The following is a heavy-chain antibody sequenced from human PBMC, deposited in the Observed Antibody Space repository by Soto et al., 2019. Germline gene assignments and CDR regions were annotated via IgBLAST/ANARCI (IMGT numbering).Heavy chain of an antibody. V-gene: IGHV1-18*01. Sequence: ASLKVSCKASGYTFTNYGISWVRQAPGEGLEWVGWINTSNDNKLYAQKLQGRLTLTTDTSTSTAYMDLTTLRSDDTAVYFCARDPGADSFDFWDQGTLVNVSS. CDR2: INTSNDNK. D-gene: IGHD2-21*01. CDR1: GYTFTNYG. CDR3: ARDPGADSFDF. J-gene: IGHJ4*02.